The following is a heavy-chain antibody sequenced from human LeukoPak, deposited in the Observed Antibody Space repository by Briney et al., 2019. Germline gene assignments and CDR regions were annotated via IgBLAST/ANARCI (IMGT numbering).Heavy chain of an antibody. D-gene: IGHD3-10*01. CDR2: IYYSGST. Sequence: SETLSLTCTVSGGSISTSNYDWGWIRQPPGKGLEWIGSIYYSGSTYSNPSLKSRVSISVDTSKNQFPLKLNSVTAADTAVYYCARHDDTRGGSVDYWGQGTLVTVSS. J-gene: IGHJ4*02. CDR3: ARHDDTRGGSVDY. V-gene: IGHV4-39*01. CDR1: GGSISTSNYD.